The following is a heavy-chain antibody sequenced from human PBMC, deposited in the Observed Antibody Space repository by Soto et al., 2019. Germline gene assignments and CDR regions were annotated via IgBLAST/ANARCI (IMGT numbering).Heavy chain of an antibody. J-gene: IGHJ4*02. D-gene: IGHD2-2*03. Sequence: SETLSLTCTVSGGSISSYYWSWIRQPPGKGLEWIGYIYYSGSTNYNPSLKSRVTISVDTSKNQFSLKLSSVTAADTAVYYCARVYYGGYCSSTSCLRYFDYWGQGTLVTVSS. CDR3: ARVYYGGYCSSTSCLRYFDY. CDR1: GGSISSYY. CDR2: IYYSGST. V-gene: IGHV4-59*01.